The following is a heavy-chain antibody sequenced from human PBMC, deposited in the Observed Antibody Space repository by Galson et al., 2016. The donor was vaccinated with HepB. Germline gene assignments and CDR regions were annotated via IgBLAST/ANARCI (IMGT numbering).Heavy chain of an antibody. Sequence: SLRLSCAASGFTVSTYYMSWVRQTPGKGLEWVSGMFYGGTTYYADSVEGRFTISRDDSMNTFYLQMNSLTAEDTAVYFCARTSHRECTGTRCVNFRYYYYYRDVGGQGTTVTVSS. D-gene: IGHD2-2*01. CDR1: GFTVSTYY. J-gene: IGHJ6*03. V-gene: IGHV3-53*01. CDR2: MFYGGTT. CDR3: ARTSHRECTGTRCVNFRYYYYYRDV.